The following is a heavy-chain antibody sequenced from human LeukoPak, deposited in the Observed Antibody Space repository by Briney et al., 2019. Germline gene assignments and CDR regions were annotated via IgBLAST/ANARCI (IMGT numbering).Heavy chain of an antibody. CDR3: ATGAPSAGATRKGLGY. V-gene: IGHV1-2*06. J-gene: IGHJ4*02. D-gene: IGHD1-26*01. CDR2: INPNSGGT. Sequence: GASVKVSCKASGYTFTGYYMHWVRQAPGQGLEWMGRINPNSGGTNYAQKFQGRVTMTRDTSISTAYMELSRLRSDDTAVYYCATGAPSAGATRKGLGYWGQGTLVTVSS. CDR1: GYTFTGYY.